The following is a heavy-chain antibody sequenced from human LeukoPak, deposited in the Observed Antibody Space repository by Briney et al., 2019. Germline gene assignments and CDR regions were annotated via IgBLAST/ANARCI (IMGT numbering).Heavy chain of an antibody. CDR2: IYYSGST. Sequence: SETLSLTCTVPGGSISIYYWNWIRQHPGKGLEWIGYIYYSGSTYYNPSLKSRVTISVDTSKNQFSLKLSSVTAADTAVYYCARGPRYDYWGQGTLVTVSS. V-gene: IGHV4-59*06. J-gene: IGHJ4*02. CDR3: ARGPRYDY. CDR1: GGSISIYY.